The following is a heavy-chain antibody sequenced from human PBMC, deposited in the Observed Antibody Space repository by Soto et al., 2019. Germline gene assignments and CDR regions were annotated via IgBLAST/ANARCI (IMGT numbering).Heavy chain of an antibody. CDR1: GFTFSSYW. CDR2: INSDGSST. V-gene: IGHV3-74*01. D-gene: IGHD3-3*01. J-gene: IGHJ5*02. CDR3: ARDCRDYDFWSGSAFDP. Sequence: GSLRLSCAASGFTFSSYWMHWVRQAPGKGLVWVSRINSDGSSTSYADSVKGRFTISRNNAKNTLYLQMNSLRAEDTAVYYCARDCRDYDFWSGSAFDPWGQGTLVTVSS.